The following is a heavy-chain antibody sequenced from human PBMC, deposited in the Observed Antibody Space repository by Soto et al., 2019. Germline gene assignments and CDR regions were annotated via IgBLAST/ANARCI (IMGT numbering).Heavy chain of an antibody. CDR1: GGSISSGGYY. CDR2: IYYSGST. Sequence: SETLSLTCTVSGGSISSGGYYWSWIRQHPGKGLEWIGYIYYSGSTYYNPSLKSRVTISVDTSKNQFSLKLSSVTAADTAVYYCARSTHSQIDYWGQGTLVTVSS. CDR3: ARSTHSQIDY. D-gene: IGHD2-21*01. J-gene: IGHJ4*02. V-gene: IGHV4-31*03.